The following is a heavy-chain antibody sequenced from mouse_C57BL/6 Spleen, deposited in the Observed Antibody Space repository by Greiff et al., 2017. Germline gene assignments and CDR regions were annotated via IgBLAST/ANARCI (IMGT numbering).Heavy chain of an antibody. D-gene: IGHD1-1*01. CDR3: ARPPAYYYGSSFYAMDY. CDR2: ISGGGGNT. V-gene: IGHV5-9*01. Sequence: EVKLVESGGGLVKPGGSLKLSCAASGFTFSSYTMSWVRQTPEKRLEWVATISGGGGNTYYPDSVKGRVTISRDNAKNTLYLQMSSLRSEDTALYYCARPPAYYYGSSFYAMDYWGQGTAVTVSS. CDR1: GFTFSSYT. J-gene: IGHJ4*01.